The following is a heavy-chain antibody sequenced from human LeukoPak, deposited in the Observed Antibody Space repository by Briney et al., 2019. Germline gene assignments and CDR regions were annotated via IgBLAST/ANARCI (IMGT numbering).Heavy chain of an antibody. CDR1: GYTFTSYG. D-gene: IGHD6-6*01. V-gene: IGHV1-18*01. Sequence: GASVKVSCKASGYTFTSYGISWVRQAPGQGLEWMGWISAYNGNTNYAQKLQGRVTMTTDTSTSTAYMELRSLRADEAAVYYCARGPSPRVAARLDYFDYWGQGTLVTVSS. CDR3: ARGPSPRVAARLDYFDY. CDR2: ISAYNGNT. J-gene: IGHJ4*02.